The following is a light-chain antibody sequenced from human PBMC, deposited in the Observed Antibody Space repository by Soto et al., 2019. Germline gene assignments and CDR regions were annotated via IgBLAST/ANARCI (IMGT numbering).Light chain of an antibody. Sequence: QLVLTQPPSVSGAPGQRVTISCTGSSSNIGAGYDVHWYQQLPGTAPKLLIYGNSNRPSGVPDRFSGSKSGTSASLAFTGLQAEDEADYYCQSYDSSLSGSVFGGGTKVTVL. CDR2: GNS. CDR3: QSYDSSLSGSV. V-gene: IGLV1-40*01. J-gene: IGLJ2*01. CDR1: SSNIGAGYD.